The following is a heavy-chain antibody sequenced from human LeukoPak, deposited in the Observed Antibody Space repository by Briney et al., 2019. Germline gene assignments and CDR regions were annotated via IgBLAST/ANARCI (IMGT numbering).Heavy chain of an antibody. J-gene: IGHJ5*02. CDR3: ARDGSIKYSSSWYDR. Sequence: ASVKVSCKASGYTFTGYYMHWVRQAPGQGLKWMGRINPNSGGTNYAQKFQGRVTMTRDTSISTAYMELSRLRSDDTAVYYCARDGSIKYSSSWYDRWGQGTLVTVSS. D-gene: IGHD6-13*01. CDR1: GYTFTGYY. CDR2: INPNSGGT. V-gene: IGHV1-2*06.